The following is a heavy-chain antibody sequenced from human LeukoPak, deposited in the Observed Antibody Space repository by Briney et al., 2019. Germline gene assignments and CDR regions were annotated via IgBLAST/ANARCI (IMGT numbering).Heavy chain of an antibody. J-gene: IGHJ3*02. V-gene: IGHV3-23*01. D-gene: IGHD3-22*01. Sequence: PGGSPRLSCAASGFTFSSYALSWVRQAPGKGLEWVSVISGSGGTTYYADSVKGRFTISRDNSKHTLYLQMNSLRAEDTAVYYCAKDRRYYDPSGYPDAFDIWGQGTMVTVSS. CDR1: GFTFSSYA. CDR2: ISGSGGTT. CDR3: AKDRRYYDPSGYPDAFDI.